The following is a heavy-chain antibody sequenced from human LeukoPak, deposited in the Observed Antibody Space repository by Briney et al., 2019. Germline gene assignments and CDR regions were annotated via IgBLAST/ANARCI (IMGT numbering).Heavy chain of an antibody. CDR1: GFTFTNYA. V-gene: IGHV3-33*08. D-gene: IGHD6-25*01. J-gene: IGHJ4*02. CDR2: IWYDGSKT. Sequence: GGSLRLSCAASGFTFTNYAMSWVRQPPGKGLQWVAHIWYDGSKTYYADSVKGRFTISRDNGKNTLYLQMNNMRVEDTAVYYYARAMVSGYDWEGHFDSWGLGSLVTVS. CDR3: ARAMVSGYDWEGHFDS.